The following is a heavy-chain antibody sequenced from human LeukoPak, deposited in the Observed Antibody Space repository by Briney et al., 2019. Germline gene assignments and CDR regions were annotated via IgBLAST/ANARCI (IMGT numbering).Heavy chain of an antibody. CDR2: INHSGST. V-gene: IGHV4-34*01. CDR3: ARGLGKGSSSSESFDY. CDR1: GGSFSGYY. J-gene: IGHJ4*02. D-gene: IGHD6-6*01. Sequence: SSETLFLTCAVYGGSFSGYYWSWIRQPPGKGLEWIGEINHSGSTNYNPSLKSRVTISVDTSKNQFSLKLSSVTAADTAVYYCARGLGKGSSSSESFDYWGQGTLVTVSS.